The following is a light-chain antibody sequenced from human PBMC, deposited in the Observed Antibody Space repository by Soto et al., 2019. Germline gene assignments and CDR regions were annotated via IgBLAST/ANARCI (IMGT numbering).Light chain of an antibody. V-gene: IGKV3-15*01. CDR2: YTS. CDR1: QSVSSD. J-gene: IGKJ5*01. Sequence: TMSLAAVSVTPGESATLSCRASQSVSSDLAWYQRKPGQAXWLXIYYTSSRATGFPARFSGGWSRTEFTLTISSLQPEGSAFYYCQQYNKWPITFGQGTRLEIK. CDR3: QQYNKWPIT.